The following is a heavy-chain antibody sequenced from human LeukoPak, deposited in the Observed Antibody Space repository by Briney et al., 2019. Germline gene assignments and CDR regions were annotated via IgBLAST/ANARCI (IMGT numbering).Heavy chain of an antibody. CDR1: GFTFSTYS. J-gene: IGHJ4*02. CDR2: ISSSSSTI. V-gene: IGHV3-48*02. CDR3: ARMHYFYY. Sequence: GGSLRLSCAASGFTFSTYSMNWVRQVPGMGLEWVSYISSSSSTIFYADSVKGRFTISRDNAKNSLYLQMNSLRDKDTAVYYCARMHYFYYWGQGNLVTVSS.